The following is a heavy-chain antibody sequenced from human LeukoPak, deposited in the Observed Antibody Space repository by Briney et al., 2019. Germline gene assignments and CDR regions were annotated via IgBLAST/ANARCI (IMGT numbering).Heavy chain of an antibody. CDR2: ISGSGGST. D-gene: IGHD2-15*01. J-gene: IGHJ4*02. V-gene: IGHV3-23*01. CDR1: GFTFSSYA. Sequence: PGGSLRLSCAASGFTFSSYAMSWVRQAPGKGLEWVSAISGSGGSTYHADSVKGRFTISRDNSKNTLYLQMNSLRAEDTAVYCCAKVNEDIVVVVAAPVFDYWGQGTLVTVSS. CDR3: AKVNEDIVVVVAAPVFDY.